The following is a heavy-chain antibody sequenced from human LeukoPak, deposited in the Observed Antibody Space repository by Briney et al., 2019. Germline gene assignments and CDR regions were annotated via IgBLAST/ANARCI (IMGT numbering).Heavy chain of an antibody. CDR2: IYPGDSDT. J-gene: IGHJ3*02. D-gene: IGHD3-22*01. CDR3: ARRGDYYDSSGSGSGAFDI. Sequence: GESLKISCNGSGYRFTTYWIAWVRQMPGKGLEWMGIIYPGDSDTRYSPSFQGQVTISVDKSISTAHLQWSSLKASDTAIYYCARRGDYYDSSGSGSGAFDIWGQGTMVTISS. CDR1: GYRFTTYW. V-gene: IGHV5-51*01.